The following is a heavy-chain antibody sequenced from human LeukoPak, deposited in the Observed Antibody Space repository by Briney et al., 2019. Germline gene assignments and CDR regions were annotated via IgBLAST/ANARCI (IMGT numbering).Heavy chain of an antibody. CDR3: ARRSSDDAFDI. Sequence: ASVKVSCKASGYTFTSYAMNWVRQAPGQGFEWLGWISGSNGDTYYTRRFQGRFTMTPDTSTNTAYMELRSLRSDDTAVYYCARRSSDDAFDIWGQGTMVTVSS. CDR1: GYTFTSYA. CDR2: ISGSNGDT. V-gene: IGHV1-18*01. J-gene: IGHJ3*02.